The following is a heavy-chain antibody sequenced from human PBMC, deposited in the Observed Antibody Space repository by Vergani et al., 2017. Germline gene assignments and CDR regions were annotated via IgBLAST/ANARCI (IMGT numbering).Heavy chain of an antibody. Sequence: EVQLVESGGGVVRPGGSPRLSCAASGFTFDDYGMSWVREAPGKGLEWGSGITWNGGSTGYADTVKGRFTISRDNAKNSLYLQMNSLRDEDTALYYCAIARLRYCSSTSCYMGDYWGQGTLVTVSS. CDR3: AIARLRYCSSTSCYMGDY. J-gene: IGHJ4*02. CDR2: ITWNGGST. V-gene: IGHV3-20*04. D-gene: IGHD2-2*02. CDR1: GFTFDDYG.